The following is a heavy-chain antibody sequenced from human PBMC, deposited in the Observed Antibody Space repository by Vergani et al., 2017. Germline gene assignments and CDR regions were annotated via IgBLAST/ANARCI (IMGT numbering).Heavy chain of an antibody. J-gene: IGHJ4*02. D-gene: IGHD1-14*01. CDR3: TRGLPRTLTTETYYFDD. CDR2: INPNSGNT. Sequence: QVQLVQSGAEVKKPGASVQLSCKASGYSFTTYDSNWVRQALAHGLEWVGWINPNSGNTGYARRFEGRVTSTRDTAISTAYMELSGLYSYDTAVYYCTRGLPRTLTTETYYFDDWGKGTMVSVSP. CDR1: GYSFTTYD. V-gene: IGHV1-8*02.